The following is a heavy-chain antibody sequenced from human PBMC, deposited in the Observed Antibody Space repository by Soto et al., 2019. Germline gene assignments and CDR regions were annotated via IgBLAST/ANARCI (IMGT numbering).Heavy chain of an antibody. Sequence: GGSLRLSCAASGFTFSSYGMHWVRQAPGKGLEWVAVIWYDGSNKYYADSVKGRFTISRDNSKNTLYLQMNSLRAEDTAVYYCARSPTNYDILTGYYKDNWFDPWGQGTLVTVSS. J-gene: IGHJ5*02. V-gene: IGHV3-33*01. D-gene: IGHD3-9*01. CDR1: GFTFSSYG. CDR2: IWYDGSNK. CDR3: ARSPTNYDILTGYYKDNWFDP.